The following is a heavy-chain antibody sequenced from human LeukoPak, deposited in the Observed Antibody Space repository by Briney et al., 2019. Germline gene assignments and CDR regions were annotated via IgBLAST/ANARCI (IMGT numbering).Heavy chain of an antibody. J-gene: IGHJ5*02. Sequence: SETRSLTWAVSGGSIGSGGYSWTWIRQPPGKALEWIGYIYHSGSTYYNPSLKSRVTISVDRSKNQFSLKLSSVTAADTAVYYCARGPSSSNWFDPWGQGTLVTVSS. V-gene: IGHV4-30-2*01. D-gene: IGHD6-6*01. CDR1: GGSIGSGGYS. CDR3: ARGPSSSNWFDP. CDR2: IYHSGST.